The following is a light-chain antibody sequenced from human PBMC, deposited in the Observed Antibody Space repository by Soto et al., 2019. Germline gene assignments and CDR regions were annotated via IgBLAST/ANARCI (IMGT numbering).Light chain of an antibody. Sequence: EIVMTQSPATLSVSPGGSATLSCRASQHVSSNFAWYRQKPGQAPTLLIYRASTRATGLPARFSGSGSGTEVTLTIRSLQSEGFAVYYFQQYNNWPYTFGQGTKLEIK. CDR3: QQYNNWPYT. V-gene: IGKV3-15*01. J-gene: IGKJ2*01. CDR1: QHVSSN. CDR2: RAS.